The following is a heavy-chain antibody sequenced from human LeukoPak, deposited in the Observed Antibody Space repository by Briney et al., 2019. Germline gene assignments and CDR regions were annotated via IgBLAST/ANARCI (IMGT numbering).Heavy chain of an antibody. CDR2: ISYDGSNK. J-gene: IGHJ4*02. CDR3: ARDHGYGDYGLDY. V-gene: IGHV3-30*01. CDR1: GFTFSNYA. D-gene: IGHD4-17*01. Sequence: GGSLRLSCAASGFTFSNYAMHWVRQAPGKGLEWVAVISYDGSNKYYADSVKGRFTISRDNSKNTLYLQMNSLSEDTAVYYCARDHGYGDYGLDYWGQGTLVTVSS.